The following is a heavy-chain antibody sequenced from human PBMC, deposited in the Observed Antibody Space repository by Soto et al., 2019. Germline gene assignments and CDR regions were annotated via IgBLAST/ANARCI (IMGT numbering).Heavy chain of an antibody. D-gene: IGHD3-9*01. CDR2: IAYSGDT. CDR1: GGSFSGYH. V-gene: IGHV4-34*11. J-gene: IGHJ5*02. Sequence: SETLSLTCGVYGGSFSGYHWNWIRQPPGKGLEWIGYIAYSGDTYYNPSLRSRVTISADTSENKFSLTLKSVTAADTAVYFCARDFERSAIGPWGQGTSVTVSS. CDR3: ARDFERSAIGP.